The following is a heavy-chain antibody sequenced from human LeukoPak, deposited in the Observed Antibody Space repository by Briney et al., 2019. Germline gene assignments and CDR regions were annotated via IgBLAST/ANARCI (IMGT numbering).Heavy chain of an antibody. CDR3: ARVLAYCGGDCYYGYYYGMDV. D-gene: IGHD2-21*02. J-gene: IGHJ6*02. CDR1: GFTFSSYA. V-gene: IGHV3-30*04. CDR2: ISYDGSNK. Sequence: GGSLRLSCAASGFTFSSYAMHWVRQAPGKGLEWVAVISYDGSNKYHADSVKGRFTISRDNSKNTLYLQMNSLRAEDTAVYYCARVLAYCGGDCYYGYYYGMDVWGQGTTVTVSS.